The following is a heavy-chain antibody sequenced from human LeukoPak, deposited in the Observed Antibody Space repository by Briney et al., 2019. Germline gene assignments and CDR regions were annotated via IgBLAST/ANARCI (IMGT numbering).Heavy chain of an antibody. V-gene: IGHV3-7*01. CDR3: ARGPYLYGFDY. CDR2: IKADGSEK. Sequence: GGSLRLSCAASGFTFSNYLMTWVRPAPGKGLEWVADIKADGSEKYYVDSVKGRFTILRDNAKNSLYLQMNSLRAEDTAVYYCARGPYLYGFDYWGQGTLVTVSS. D-gene: IGHD3-16*01. CDR1: GFTFSNYL. J-gene: IGHJ4*02.